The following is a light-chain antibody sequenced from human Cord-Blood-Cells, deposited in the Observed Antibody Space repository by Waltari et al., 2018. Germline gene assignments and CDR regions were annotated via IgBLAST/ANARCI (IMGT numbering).Light chain of an antibody. Sequence: QSVLTPPPSVSGTPGQRVTTSCSGSSSNIGSNTVTWYQQLPGTAPKLLIYSNNQRPSGVPDRFSGSKSGTSASLAISGLQSEDEADYYCAAWDDSLNGWVFGGGTKLTVL. CDR1: SSNIGSNT. CDR3: AAWDDSLNGWV. V-gene: IGLV1-44*01. CDR2: SNN. J-gene: IGLJ3*02.